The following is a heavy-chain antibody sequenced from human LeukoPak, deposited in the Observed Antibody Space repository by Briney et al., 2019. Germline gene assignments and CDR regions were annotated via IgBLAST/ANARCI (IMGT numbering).Heavy chain of an antibody. Sequence: SGGSLRLSCAASGFTFSSYGMSWVRQAPGKGLEWVSAISGSGGSTYYADSVKGRFTISRDNSKNTLYLQMNSLRAEDTAVYYCAKDRNARRYYYDSSGEFDYWGQGTLVTVSS. J-gene: IGHJ4*02. CDR3: AKDRNARRYYYDSSGEFDY. CDR2: ISGSGGST. CDR1: GFTFSSYG. D-gene: IGHD3-22*01. V-gene: IGHV3-23*01.